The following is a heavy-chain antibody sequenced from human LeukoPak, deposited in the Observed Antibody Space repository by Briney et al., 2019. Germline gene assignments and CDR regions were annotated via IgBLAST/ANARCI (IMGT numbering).Heavy chain of an antibody. V-gene: IGHV3-23*01. D-gene: IGHD3-3*01. CDR2: ISGSGGST. Sequence: GGSLRLSCAASGFTLSSYAMSWVRQAPGKGLEWVSAISGSGGSTYYADSVKGRFTISRDNSKNTLYLQMNSLRAEDTAVYYCAKDYDFWSGQFDYWGQGTLVTVSS. J-gene: IGHJ4*02. CDR1: GFTLSSYA. CDR3: AKDYDFWSGQFDY.